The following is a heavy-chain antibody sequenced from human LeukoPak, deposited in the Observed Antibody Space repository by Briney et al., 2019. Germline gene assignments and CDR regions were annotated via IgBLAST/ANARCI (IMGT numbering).Heavy chain of an antibody. Sequence: SETLSLTCAVYGGSFSGYYWGWIRQPPGKGLEWIGYIYYSGSTNYNPSLKSRVTISVDSSKNQFSLKLSSVTAADTAVYYCARTTEGGYTYDYFYYYYMDVWGKGTTVTISS. J-gene: IGHJ6*03. D-gene: IGHD5-18*01. CDR3: ARTTEGGYTYDYFYYYYMDV. CDR2: IYYSGST. V-gene: IGHV4-59*01. CDR1: GGSFSGYY.